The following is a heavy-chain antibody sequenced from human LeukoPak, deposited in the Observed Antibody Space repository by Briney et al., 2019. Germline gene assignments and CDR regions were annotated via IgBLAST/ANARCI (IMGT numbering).Heavy chain of an antibody. J-gene: IGHJ4*02. CDR3: ARPFDY. CDR1: GFTFSTYA. V-gene: IGHV3-30-3*01. Sequence: GGSLRLSCAASGFTFSTYAMHWVRQAPGKGLEWVAVISYDGSNQYYADSVKGRFTISRDDSKNTVYLHMNSLRAEDTAVYYCARPFDYWGQGTLVTVSS. CDR2: ISYDGSNQ.